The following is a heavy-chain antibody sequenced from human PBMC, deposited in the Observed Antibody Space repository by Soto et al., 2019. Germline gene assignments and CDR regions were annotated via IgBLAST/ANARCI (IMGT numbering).Heavy chain of an antibody. Sequence: ASVKVSCKASGYTFTSHDINWVRQATGQGLEWLGWMNPNNGDTGYSQKFQGRVTMTRDTSTSTAYMELSSLRFDDTTVYYCARGWRVVAATTWLDYWGQGTLVTVSS. CDR1: GYTFTSHD. CDR2: MNPNNGDT. J-gene: IGHJ4*02. CDR3: ARGWRVVAATTWLDY. V-gene: IGHV1-8*01. D-gene: IGHD3-22*01.